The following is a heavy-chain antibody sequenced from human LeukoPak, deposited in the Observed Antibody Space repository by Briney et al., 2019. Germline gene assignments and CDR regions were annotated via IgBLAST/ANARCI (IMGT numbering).Heavy chain of an antibody. Sequence: GGSLRLSCAASGFTFSKSAMHWVRQAPTKGLEWVAFIRSDGNKKYYADSVKGRFTISRDISKNTLYLEMSSLRVDDTAVYYCAKDLGAYYYGSVLDYWGRGTRVTVSS. CDR1: GFTFSKSA. CDR3: AKDLGAYYYGSVLDY. CDR2: IRSDGNKK. D-gene: IGHD3-10*01. J-gene: IGHJ4*01. V-gene: IGHV3-30*02.